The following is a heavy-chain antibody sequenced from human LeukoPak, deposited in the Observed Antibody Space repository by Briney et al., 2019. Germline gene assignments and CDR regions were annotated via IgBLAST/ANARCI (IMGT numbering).Heavy chain of an antibody. J-gene: IGHJ4*02. Sequence: GGSLRLSCAASGFTFRSYEMNWVRQAPGQGLEWVSIIYSGGYTYYADSVKGRFTISRDNSKNTLYLQMNSLQADDTAVYYCAKNGPGGYYFDYWGQGTLVTVSS. V-gene: IGHV3-53*01. CDR1: GFTFRSYE. D-gene: IGHD2-8*01. CDR3: AKNGPGGYYFDY. CDR2: IYSGGYT.